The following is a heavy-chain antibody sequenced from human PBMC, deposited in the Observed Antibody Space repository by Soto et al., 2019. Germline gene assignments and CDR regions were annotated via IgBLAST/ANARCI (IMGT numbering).Heavy chain of an antibody. J-gene: IGHJ4*02. D-gene: IGHD6-13*01. V-gene: IGHV3-30-3*01. Sequence: QVQLVESGGGVVQPGNSLRLSCAGSGFPFSAEAMHWVRQAPGKGLEWVAAISYDGNNKQHADSMKGRFTVSRDNSKNTLYLQINSLRPEDTAVYYCARDYSSGWCLDYWGQGSLVTVSP. CDR3: ARDYSSGWCLDY. CDR2: ISYDGNNK. CDR1: GFPFSAEA.